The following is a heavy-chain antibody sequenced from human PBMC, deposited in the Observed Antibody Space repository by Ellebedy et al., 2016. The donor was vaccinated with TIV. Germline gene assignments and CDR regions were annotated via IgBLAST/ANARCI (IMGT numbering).Heavy chain of an antibody. CDR2: IHPSGIT. CDR3: ARGSDWSKVGDS. J-gene: IGHJ5*01. V-gene: IGHV4-34*01. Sequence: MPSETLSPTCAVSGGPFSGYYCSWIRQPPGKGLEWIGEIHPSGITNFAPSLTSRATISLDTSKNLFSLNLSTVTATDTAVYSCARGSDWSKVGDSWGQGTLVTVSS. CDR1: GGPFSGYY. D-gene: IGHD1/OR15-1a*01.